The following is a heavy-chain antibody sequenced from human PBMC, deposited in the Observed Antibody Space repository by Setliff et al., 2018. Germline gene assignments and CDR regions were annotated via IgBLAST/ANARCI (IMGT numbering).Heavy chain of an antibody. CDR2: INPSGGLT. CDR3: ARDRFYNSWSGTSITAPHDAFDI. CDR1: GYTLSKYY. J-gene: IGHJ3*02. Sequence: ASVKVPCEASGYTLSKYYMHWVRQAPGQGLEWMGIINPSGGLTKYAQKFQGRVTMTSDTSTNTVYLEVSSLRSEDTAVYFCARDRFYNSWSGTSITAPHDAFDIWGQGTMVTVS. D-gene: IGHD3-3*01. V-gene: IGHV1-46*03.